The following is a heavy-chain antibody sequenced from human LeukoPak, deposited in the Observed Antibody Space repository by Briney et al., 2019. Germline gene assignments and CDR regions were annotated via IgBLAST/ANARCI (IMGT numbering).Heavy chain of an antibody. CDR2: ISGSGGST. CDR1: GFTFSSYA. V-gene: IGHV3-23*01. J-gene: IGHJ4*02. D-gene: IGHD6-19*01. CDR3: AKGRASYSSGWYGEY. Sequence: GGSLRLSCAASGFTFSSYAMSWVRQAPGKGLEWVSAISGSGGSTYYADSVKGRFTISRDNSKNTLYLQMNSLRAEDTAVYYCAKGRASYSSGWYGEYWGQGTLVTVSS.